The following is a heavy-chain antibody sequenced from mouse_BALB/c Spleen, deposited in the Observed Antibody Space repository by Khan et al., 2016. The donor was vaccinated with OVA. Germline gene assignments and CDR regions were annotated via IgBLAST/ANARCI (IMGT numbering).Heavy chain of an antibody. D-gene: IGHD2-3*01. Sequence: EVKLLESGPGLVKPSQSLSLTCTVTGYSITSDYARNWIRNLPGNKLEWMDYESYSGSPSYNPSLKSQISITRDTSKNQFCLQLNSVTTEDTATYYGARALMANWGQGTTLTVSS. V-gene: IGHV3-2*02. CDR3: ARALMAN. CDR1: GYSITSDYA. J-gene: IGHJ2*01. CDR2: ESYSGSP.